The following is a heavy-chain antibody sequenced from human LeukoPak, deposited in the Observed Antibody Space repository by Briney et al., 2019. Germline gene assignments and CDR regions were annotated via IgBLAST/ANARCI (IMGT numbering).Heavy chain of an antibody. CDR1: GFNFDNFW. J-gene: IGHJ4*02. D-gene: IGHD4/OR15-4a*01. CDR2: IYSDNT. Sequence: PGGSLRLSCAASGFNFDNFWMSWVRQAPGKGLEWVSFIYSDNTHYSDSVKGRFTISRDNSKNTLYLQMNSLRAEDTAVYYCARRAGAYSHPYDDWGQGTLVTVSS. V-gene: IGHV3-53*01. CDR3: ARRAGAYSHPYDD.